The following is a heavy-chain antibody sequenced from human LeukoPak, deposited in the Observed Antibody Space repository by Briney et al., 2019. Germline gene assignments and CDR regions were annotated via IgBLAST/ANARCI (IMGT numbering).Heavy chain of an antibody. CDR2: IKTDGSEK. CDR1: GFTFSNYW. D-gene: IGHD3-22*01. V-gene: IGHV3-7*01. Sequence: GGSLRLSCEGSGFTFSNYWMGWVRQAPGKGLQWVANIKTDGSEKYYVDSVKGRFTISRDNAKNSLYLQLNSLRAEDTAVYYCATYSSLNRREFQYWGQGTLLTVSS. J-gene: IGHJ1*01. CDR3: ATYSSLNRREFQY.